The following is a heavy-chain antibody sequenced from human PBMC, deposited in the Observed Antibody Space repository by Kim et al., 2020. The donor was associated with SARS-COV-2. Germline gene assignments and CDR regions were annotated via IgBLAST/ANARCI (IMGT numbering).Heavy chain of an antibody. CDR3: KKRLPPTHDY. CDR1: GFTFNTYS. D-gene: IGHD2-15*01. Sequence: GGSLRLSCAASGFTFNTYSMSWVRQAPGKGLEWVSAISGSDGRTYYADSVKGRFTISRDNSKNTLHLQMNSLRAEDTAVYYCKKRLPPTHDYWGQGTLVT. CDR2: ISGSDGRT. J-gene: IGHJ4*02. V-gene: IGHV3-23*01.